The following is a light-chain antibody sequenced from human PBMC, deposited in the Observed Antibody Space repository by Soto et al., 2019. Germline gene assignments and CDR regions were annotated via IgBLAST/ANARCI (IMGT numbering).Light chain of an antibody. V-gene: IGKV3-20*01. CDR3: LLYFSPGRST. CDR1: QSVTSSH. Sequence: EIVLTQTPGTLSLSPGERATLSCRASQSVTSSHLAWYQQKPGQAPRLLIYGASTRATGIPDRFSGSGSDTDFSLSIRRLDPEDFAMYYCLLYFSPGRSTFGPGTKVQIK. J-gene: IGKJ2*01. CDR2: GAS.